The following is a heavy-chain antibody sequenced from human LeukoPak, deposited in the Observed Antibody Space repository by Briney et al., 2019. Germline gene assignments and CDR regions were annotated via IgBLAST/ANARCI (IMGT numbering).Heavy chain of an antibody. V-gene: IGHV3-21*01. CDR2: ISSSSSYI. CDR3: ARDLSSCSWDFDY. D-gene: IGHD6-13*01. Sequence: GGSVRLSCAASGFTFSSYSMNWVRQAPGKGLEWVSSISSSSSYIYYADSVKGRFTISRDNAKNSLYLQMNSLRAEDTAVYYCARDLSSCSWDFDYWGQGTLVTVSS. CDR1: GFTFSSYS. J-gene: IGHJ4*02.